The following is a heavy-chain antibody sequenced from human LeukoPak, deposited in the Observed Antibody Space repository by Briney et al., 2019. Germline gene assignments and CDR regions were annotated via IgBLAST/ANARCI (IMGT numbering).Heavy chain of an antibody. D-gene: IGHD3-22*01. V-gene: IGHV1-46*01. J-gene: IGHJ4*02. Sequence: ASVKVSCKASGYTFTNYYIHWVRQAPGQGLEWMGITDPIGGSTNYAQKFQGRVTMTRDTSTSTVYMELSSLGSEDSAVYYCARDDDSSEDYWGQGTLVTVSS. CDR2: TDPIGGST. CDR3: ARDDDSSEDY. CDR1: GYTFTNYY.